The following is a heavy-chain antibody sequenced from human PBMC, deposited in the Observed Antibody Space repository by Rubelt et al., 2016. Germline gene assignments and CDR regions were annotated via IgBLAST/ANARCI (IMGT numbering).Heavy chain of an antibody. CDR1: GASIDISDYY. CDR2: IYYSGST. D-gene: IGHD2-2*01. J-gene: IGHJ4*02. CDR3: ARGVVVVPAALNFDY. Sequence: QLQLQESGPGLVMSSETLSLSCTVSGASIDISDYYWSWIRQPPGKGLEWIGYIYYSGSTNYNPSLKSRVTISVDTSKNQFSLKLSSVTAADTAVYYCARGVVVVPAALNFDYWGQGTLVTVSS. V-gene: IGHV4-61*08.